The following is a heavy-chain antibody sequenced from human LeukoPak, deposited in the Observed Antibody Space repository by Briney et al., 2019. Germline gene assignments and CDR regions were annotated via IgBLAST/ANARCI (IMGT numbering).Heavy chain of an antibody. V-gene: IGHV5-51*01. J-gene: IGHJ5*02. Sequence: GESLKISCRVSGDGFDNYWIGWVLHMSGEGLQWVAIIHPSSSTTHYRPSFQGRVSISADKAITTAYLQWNSLRTSDTAIYFCARREHLAQLGVDWFDPWGQGTLVTVSS. CDR2: IHPSSSTT. CDR1: GDGFDNYW. CDR3: ARREHLAQLGVDWFDP. D-gene: IGHD1/OR15-1a*01.